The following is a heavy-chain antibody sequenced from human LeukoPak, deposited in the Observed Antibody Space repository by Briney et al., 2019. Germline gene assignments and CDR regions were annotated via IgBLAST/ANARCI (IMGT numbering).Heavy chain of an antibody. J-gene: IGHJ3*02. CDR2: MNPNSGNT. Sequence: ASVKVSCNASRYTFTSYDINWVRQATGQGLEWMGWMNPNSGNTGYAQKFQGRVTITRNTSISTAYMELSSLRSEDTAVYYCAREVSVMDAFDIWGQGTMVTVSS. D-gene: IGHD2-21*01. CDR1: RYTFTSYD. V-gene: IGHV1-8*03. CDR3: AREVSVMDAFDI.